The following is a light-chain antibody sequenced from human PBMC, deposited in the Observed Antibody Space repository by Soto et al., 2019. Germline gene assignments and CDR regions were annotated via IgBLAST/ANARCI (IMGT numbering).Light chain of an antibody. CDR3: ATWDDSLFGHV. CDR1: SSDVGSNT. V-gene: IGLV1-44*01. J-gene: IGLJ1*01. CDR2: SND. Sequence: QSVLTQPPSASGTPGRRVTISCSGSSSDVGSNTVNWYQQFPGAAPKLLIYSNDQRPSGVPDRFSASKSGTSASLAISGLQSEDEADYYCATWDDSLFGHVFGTGTKVTVL.